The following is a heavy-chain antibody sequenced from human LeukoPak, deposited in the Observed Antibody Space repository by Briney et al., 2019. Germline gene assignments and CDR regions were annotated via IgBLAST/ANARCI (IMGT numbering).Heavy chain of an antibody. CDR2: ISDSGAM. CDR3: ARDGGYRGYDADC. V-gene: IGHV3-48*01. D-gene: IGHD5-12*01. J-gene: IGHJ4*02. CDR1: GCTFSTYS. Sequence: GGSLRLSCAASGCTFSTYSMKWVRQAPGKGLEWGSYISDSGAMYYADSVRGRFTISRENAQNSLFLQMNSLRAEDTAVYYCARDGGYRGYDADCWGQGTLVTVSS.